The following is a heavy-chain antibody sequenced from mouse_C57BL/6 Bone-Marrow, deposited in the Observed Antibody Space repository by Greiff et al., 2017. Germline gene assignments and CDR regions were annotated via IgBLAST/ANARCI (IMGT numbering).Heavy chain of an antibody. J-gene: IGHJ4*01. CDR1: GYTFTSYW. D-gene: IGHD2-1*01. CDR2: IYPGSGST. Sequence: VQLQQPGAELVKPGASVKMSCKASGYTFTSYWITWVKQRPGQGLEWIGDIYPGSGSTNYNEKFKSKATLTVDTSSSTAYMPLSSLTSEDSAVYYCARGVTASPFYAMDYGGQGTSVTVSS. CDR3: ARGVTASPFYAMDY. V-gene: IGHV1-55*01.